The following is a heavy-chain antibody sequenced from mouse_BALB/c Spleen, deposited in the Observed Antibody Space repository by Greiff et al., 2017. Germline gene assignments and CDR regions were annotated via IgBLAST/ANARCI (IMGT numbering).Heavy chain of an antibody. V-gene: IGHV5-9-4*01. Sequence: DVMLVESGGGLVKPGGSLKLSCAASGFTFSSYAMSWVRQSPEKRLEWVAEISSGGSYTYYPDTVTGRFTISRDNAKNTLYLEMSSLRSEDTAMYYCARDFYGSSYDYYAMDYWGQGTSVTVSS. J-gene: IGHJ4*01. CDR3: ARDFYGSSYDYYAMDY. CDR1: GFTFSSYA. CDR2: ISSGGSYT. D-gene: IGHD1-1*01.